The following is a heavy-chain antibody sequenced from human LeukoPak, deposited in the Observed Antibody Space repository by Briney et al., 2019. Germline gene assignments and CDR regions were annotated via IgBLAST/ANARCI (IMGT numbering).Heavy chain of an antibody. J-gene: IGHJ4*02. CDR3: AKDLRERDGDYLLFDY. D-gene: IGHD4-17*01. CDR2: ISASGGT. V-gene: IGHV3-23*01. Sequence: PGGSLRLSCAASGFTFSSYAMSWVRQAPGKGLEWVSSISASGGTYYADSVRGRFSVSRDNSKSTVFLQINGLGAEDTAMYYCAKDLRERDGDYLLFDYWGQGTLVTVSS. CDR1: GFTFSSYA.